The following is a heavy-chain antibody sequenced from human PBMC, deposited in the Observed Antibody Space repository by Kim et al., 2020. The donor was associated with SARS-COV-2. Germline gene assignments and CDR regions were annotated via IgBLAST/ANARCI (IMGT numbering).Heavy chain of an antibody. D-gene: IGHD3-22*01. CDR2: ISSSSSYI. Sequence: GGSLRLSCAASGFTFSSYSMNWVRQAPGKGLEWVSSISSSSSYIYYADSVKGRFTISRDNAKNSLYLQMNSLRAEDTAVYYCARRPVDVVVLIHDAFDIWVQGTMVTVSS. J-gene: IGHJ3*02. CDR3: ARRPVDVVVLIHDAFDI. V-gene: IGHV3-21*01. CDR1: GFTFSSYS.